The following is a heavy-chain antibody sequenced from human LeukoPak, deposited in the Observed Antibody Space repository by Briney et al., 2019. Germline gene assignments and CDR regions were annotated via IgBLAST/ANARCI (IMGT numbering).Heavy chain of an antibody. V-gene: IGHV1-2*02. J-gene: IGHJ2*01. CDR1: GYTFTGYY. CDR2: INPNSGGT. CDR3: ARERMGADHAKVSDWYFDL. Sequence: ASVKVSCKASGYTFTGYYMHWVRQAPGQGLEWMGWINPNSGGTNYAQKFQGRVTMTRDTSISTAYMELSRLRSDDTAVYYCARERMGADHAKVSDWYFDLWGRGTLVTVSS. D-gene: IGHD1-26*01.